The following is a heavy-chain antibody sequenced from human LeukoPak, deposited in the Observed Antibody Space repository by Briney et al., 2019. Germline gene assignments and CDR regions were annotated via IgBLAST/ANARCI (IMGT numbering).Heavy chain of an antibody. CDR1: GYTFTDDY. CDR3: ARGVDYYDSSSYYYWFDP. V-gene: IGHV1-2*06. Sequence: ASVKVSCKASGYTFTDDYIHWVRQPPGQGLEWMGRINFNSGGKNYAQKFQGRVTMTGDTSISTAYMELSRLKSDDTAVYYCARGVDYYDSSSYYYWFDPWGQGTLVTVSS. J-gene: IGHJ5*02. D-gene: IGHD3-22*01. CDR2: INFNSGGK.